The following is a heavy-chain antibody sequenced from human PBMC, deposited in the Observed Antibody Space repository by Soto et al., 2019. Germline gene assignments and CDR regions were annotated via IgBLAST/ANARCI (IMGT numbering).Heavy chain of an antibody. CDR2: IYYSGST. D-gene: IGHD2-2*01. CDR1: GGSISSYY. V-gene: IGHV4-59*01. Sequence: SETLSLTCTVSGGSISSYYWSWIRQPPGKGLEWIGYIYYSGSTNYNPSLKSRVTISVDTSKNQFSLKLSSVTAADTAVYYCAGDRVPAALLGWFDPRGQGTLVTVSS. CDR3: AGDRVPAALLGWFDP. J-gene: IGHJ5*02.